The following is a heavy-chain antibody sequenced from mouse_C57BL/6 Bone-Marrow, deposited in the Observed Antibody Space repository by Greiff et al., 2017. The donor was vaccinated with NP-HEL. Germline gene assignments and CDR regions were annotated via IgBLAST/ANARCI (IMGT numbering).Heavy chain of an antibody. CDR2: IYPSDSET. CDR3: ARSPLYFFFDY. D-gene: IGHD2-1*01. V-gene: IGHV1-61*01. Sequence: QVQLQQPGAELVRPGSSVKLSCKASGYTFTSYWMDWVKQRPGQGLEWIGNIYPSDSETNYNQKFKDKATLTVDKSSSTAYMQLSSLTSEDSAVYYCARSPLYFFFDYWGQGTTLTVSS. CDR1: GYTFTSYW. J-gene: IGHJ2*01.